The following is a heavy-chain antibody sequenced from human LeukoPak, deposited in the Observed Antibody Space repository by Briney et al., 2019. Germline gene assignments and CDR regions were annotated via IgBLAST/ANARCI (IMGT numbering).Heavy chain of an antibody. CDR2: IIPIFGTA. V-gene: IGHV1-69*05. Sequence: GASVKVSCKASGGTFSSYAISWVRQAPGQGLEWMGGIIPIFGTANYAQKFQGRVTITTDESTSTAYMELSSLRSEDTAVYYCASEAFVDTAMVDYWGQGTLVTVSS. D-gene: IGHD5-18*01. CDR3: ASEAFVDTAMVDY. J-gene: IGHJ4*02. CDR1: GGTFSSYA.